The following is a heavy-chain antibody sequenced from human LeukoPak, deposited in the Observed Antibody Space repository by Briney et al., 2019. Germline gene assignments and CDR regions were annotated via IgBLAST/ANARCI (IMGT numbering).Heavy chain of an antibody. CDR2: ISGNGGST. J-gene: IGHJ4*02. Sequence: GGSLRLSCAASGFTFSSYAMSWVRQAPGKGLEWVSAISGNGGSTYYADSVKGRFTISRDNSKNTLYLQMNSLRAEDTAVYYCAKTLVVVVAATQGDYWGQGTLVTVSS. CDR1: GFTFSSYA. V-gene: IGHV3-23*01. D-gene: IGHD2-15*01. CDR3: AKTLVVVVAATQGDY.